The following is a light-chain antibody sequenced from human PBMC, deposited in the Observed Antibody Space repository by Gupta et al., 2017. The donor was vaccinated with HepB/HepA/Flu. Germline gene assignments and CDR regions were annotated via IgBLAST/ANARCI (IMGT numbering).Light chain of an antibody. V-gene: IGLV2-11*01. CDR1: SSDVGGYNH. J-gene: IGLJ3*02. CDR3: CSYAGSYAWV. CDR2: DVT. Sequence: QSALTQPRSVSGSPGQPVTISCTGTSSDVGGYNHVSWYQQHPGKAPQLMIYDVTKRPSGVPDRFSGSKSGNTASLTISGLQAEDEADYYCCSYAGSYAWVFGGGTKLTVL.